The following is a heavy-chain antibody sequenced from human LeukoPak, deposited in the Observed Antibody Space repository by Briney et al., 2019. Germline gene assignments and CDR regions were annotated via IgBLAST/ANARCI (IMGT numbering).Heavy chain of an antibody. V-gene: IGHV1-2*02. CDR3: ARGPLRVATITLYFDY. CDR1: GYTFTGYY. D-gene: IGHD5-12*01. J-gene: IGHJ4*02. CDR2: INPNSGGT. Sequence: ASVKVSCKASGYTFTGYYMHWVRQAPGQGLEWMGWINPNSGGTNYAQKFQGRVTMTRDTPISTAYMELSRLRSDDTAVYYCARGPLRVATITLYFDYWGQGTLVTVSS.